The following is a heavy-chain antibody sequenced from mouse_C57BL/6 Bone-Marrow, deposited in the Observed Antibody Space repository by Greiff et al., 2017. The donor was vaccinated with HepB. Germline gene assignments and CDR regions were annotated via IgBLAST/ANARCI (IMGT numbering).Heavy chain of an antibody. V-gene: IGHV14-4*01. CDR1: GFNIKDDY. D-gene: IGHD1-1*01. CDR3: TYYYGSSYGYWYFDV. CDR2: IDPENGDT. J-gene: IGHJ1*03. Sequence: VQLQQSGAELVRPGASVKLSCTASGFNIKDDYMHWVKQRPEQGLEWIGWIDPENGDTEYASKFQGKATITADTSSNTAYLQLSSLTSEDTAVYYRTYYYGSSYGYWYFDVWGTGTTVTVSS.